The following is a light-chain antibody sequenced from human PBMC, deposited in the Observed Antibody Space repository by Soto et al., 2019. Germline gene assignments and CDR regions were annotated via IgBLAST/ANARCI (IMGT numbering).Light chain of an antibody. CDR1: QSVRSNY. CDR3: QQYGSSPLT. Sequence: DIVLTQSPGTLSLSPGERATLSCRASQSVRSNYLAWYQQKPGQTPKVLIYRASTRATGIPDRFSGSGSGTDFTLTISRLEAEDFAVYFCQQYGSSPLTFGGGTKVDIK. J-gene: IGKJ4*01. CDR2: RAS. V-gene: IGKV3-20*01.